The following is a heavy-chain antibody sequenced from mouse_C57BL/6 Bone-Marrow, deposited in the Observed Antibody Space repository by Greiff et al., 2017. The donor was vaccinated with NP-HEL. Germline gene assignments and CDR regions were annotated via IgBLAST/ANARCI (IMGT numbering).Heavy chain of an antibody. J-gene: IGHJ3*01. Sequence: VHVKQSGAELVRPGASVKLSCTASGFNIKDDYMHWVKQRPEQGLEWIGWIDPENGDTEYASKFQGKATITADTSSNTAYLQLSSLTSEDTAVYYCTTAQRGFAYWGQGTLVTVSA. CDR1: GFNIKDDY. CDR2: IDPENGDT. CDR3: TTAQRGFAY. V-gene: IGHV14-4*01.